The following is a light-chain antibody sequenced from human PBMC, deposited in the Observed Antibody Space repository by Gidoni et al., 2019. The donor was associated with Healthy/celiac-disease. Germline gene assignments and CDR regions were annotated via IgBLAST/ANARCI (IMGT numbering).Light chain of an antibody. V-gene: IGKV1-39*01. CDR3: QQSFSPPIT. CDR2: DAS. CDR1: QTISTY. Sequence: DIRVTQSPSSLSASVGDRVTITCRASQTISTYLNWYQQKPGKAPKLLIYDASSVQSGVPSRFSGSASGTDFTLTISSLQPEDFATYYCQQSFSPPITFGQXTRLEIK. J-gene: IGKJ5*01.